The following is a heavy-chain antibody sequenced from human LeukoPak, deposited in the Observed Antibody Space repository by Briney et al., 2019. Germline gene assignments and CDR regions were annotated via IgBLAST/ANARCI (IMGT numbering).Heavy chain of an antibody. CDR2: ISYDGSNK. J-gene: IGHJ4*02. D-gene: IGHD3-22*01. CDR3: AREEADYYDSSGYFEYYFDY. CDR1: GFTFSSYA. Sequence: PGGFLRLSCAASGFTFSSYAMHWVRQAPGKGLEWVAVISYDGSNKYYADSVKGRFTISRDNSKNTLYLQMNSLRAEDTAVYYCAREEADYYDSSGYFEYYFDYWGQGTLVTVSS. V-gene: IGHV3-30-3*01.